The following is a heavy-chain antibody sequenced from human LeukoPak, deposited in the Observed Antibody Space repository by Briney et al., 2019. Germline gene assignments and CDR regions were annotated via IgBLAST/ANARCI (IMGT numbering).Heavy chain of an antibody. CDR2: ISSSGSTI. D-gene: IGHD3-10*01. CDR3: ARDGRSYGSGPTDY. CDR1: GFTFSSYE. V-gene: IGHV3-48*03. J-gene: IGHJ4*02. Sequence: PGGSLRLSCAASGFTFSSYEMNWVRQAPGKGLEWVSYISSSGSTIYYADSVKGRFTTSRDNAKNSLYLQMNSLGAEDTAVYYCARDGRSYGSGPTDYWGQGTLVTVSS.